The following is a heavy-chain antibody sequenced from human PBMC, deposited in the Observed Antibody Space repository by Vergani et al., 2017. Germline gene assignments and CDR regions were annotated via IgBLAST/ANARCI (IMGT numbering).Heavy chain of an antibody. Sequence: QVQLQQWGAGLLKPSETLSLTCAVYGESFSGYYWSWIRQPPGKGLEWIGEINHSGSTNYNPSLKSRVTISVDTSKNQFSLKLSSVTAADTAVYYCARAGRLHLGELSIRGRGQHPVGYYYYYMDVWGKGTTVTVSS. V-gene: IGHV4-34*01. CDR1: GESFSGYY. CDR2: INHSGST. J-gene: IGHJ6*03. D-gene: IGHD3-16*02. CDR3: ARAGRLHLGELSIRGRGQHPVGYYYYYMDV.